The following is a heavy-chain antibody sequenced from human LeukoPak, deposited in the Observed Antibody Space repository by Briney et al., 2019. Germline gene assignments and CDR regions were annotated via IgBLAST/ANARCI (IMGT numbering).Heavy chain of an antibody. CDR2: LWYDGSNK. V-gene: IGHV3-33*01. CDR3: ARGNTAMVT. D-gene: IGHD5-18*01. Sequence: PGGSLRLSCAASGFTFSSYGMHWVRQAPGKGLEWVAVLWYDGSNKYYTDSVKGRFTISRDNSKNMLYLQMNSLRAEDTAVYYCARGNTAMVTWGQGTLVTVS. J-gene: IGHJ4*02. CDR1: GFTFSSYG.